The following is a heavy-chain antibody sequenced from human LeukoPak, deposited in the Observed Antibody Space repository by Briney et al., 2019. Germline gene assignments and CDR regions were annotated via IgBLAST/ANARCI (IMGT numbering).Heavy chain of an antibody. V-gene: IGHV3-30*03. D-gene: IGHD3-10*01. J-gene: IGHJ4*02. CDR3: ARDGGFGELPDY. Sequence: GGSLRLSCAASGFTFSNHGMHWVRQAPGKGLEWVAVISYDGRNKYFADSVKGRFNISRDNSKNTLYLQMNSLRAEDTAVYYCARDGGFGELPDYWGQGTLVTVSS. CDR1: GFTFSNHG. CDR2: ISYDGRNK.